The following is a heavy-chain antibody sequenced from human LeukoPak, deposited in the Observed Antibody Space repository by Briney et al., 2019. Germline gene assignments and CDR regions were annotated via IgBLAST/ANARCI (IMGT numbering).Heavy chain of an antibody. CDR1: RYAFTSYY. V-gene: IGHV1-46*01. CDR3: AISGNYFRPFDY. CDR2: INPSIGST. D-gene: IGHD1-26*01. J-gene: IGHJ4*02. Sequence: ASVKVSCKAPRYAFTSYYIHWVRQAPGQGLEWMGIINPSIGSTIYSQKFQGRVTMTRDTSTSTVYMELSSLKSEDTAVFYCAISGNYFRPFDYWGQGTLVSVSS.